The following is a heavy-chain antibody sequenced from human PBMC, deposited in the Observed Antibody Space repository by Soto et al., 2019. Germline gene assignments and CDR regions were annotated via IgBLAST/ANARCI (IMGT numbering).Heavy chain of an antibody. CDR2: LSGSGSNT. Sequence: EVQLLESGGGLVQPGGSLRLSCAASGFTFSSYAMSWVRQAPGKGLEWVSALSGSGSNTYYADSVKGRFTISRDNSKNTLYLRMNSLRAEDTAVYYCVKVTNYDFWSGNSRAFDIWGQGTMVTVSS. CDR1: GFTFSSYA. CDR3: VKVTNYDFWSGNSRAFDI. J-gene: IGHJ3*02. V-gene: IGHV3-23*01. D-gene: IGHD3-3*01.